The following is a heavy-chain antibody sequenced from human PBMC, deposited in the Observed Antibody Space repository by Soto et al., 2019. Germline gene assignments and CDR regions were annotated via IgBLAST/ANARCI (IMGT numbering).Heavy chain of an antibody. J-gene: IGHJ4*02. CDR3: ARAPGDYFDY. CDR1: GGSIRSGGYY. V-gene: IGHV4-31*03. CDR2: IFYSGST. Sequence: SETLSLTCTVSGGSIRSGGYYWSWIRQHPGKGLEWIGYIFYSGSTYYNPSLKSRVTISVDTSKNQFSLKLSSVTAADTAVYYCARAPGDYFDYWGQGTLVTVSS.